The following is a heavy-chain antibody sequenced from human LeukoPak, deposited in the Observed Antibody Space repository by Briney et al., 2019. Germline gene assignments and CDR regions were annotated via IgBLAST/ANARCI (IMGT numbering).Heavy chain of an antibody. CDR3: ARDGELRYFDWLKNYYYGMDV. V-gene: IGHV1-69*01. CDR2: IIPIFGTA. Sequence: ASVKVSCKASGGTFSSYAISWVRQAPRQGLEWMGGIIPIFGTANYAQKFQGRVTITADESTSTAYMELSSLRSEDTAVYYCARDGELRYFDWLKNYYYGMDVWGKGTTVTVSS. CDR1: GGTFSSYA. D-gene: IGHD3-9*01. J-gene: IGHJ6*04.